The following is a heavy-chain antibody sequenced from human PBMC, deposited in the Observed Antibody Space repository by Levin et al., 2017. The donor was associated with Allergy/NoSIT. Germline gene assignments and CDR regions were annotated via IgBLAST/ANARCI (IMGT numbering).Heavy chain of an antibody. V-gene: IGHV3-15*01. CDR3: TISGISGTRWYGNGMDV. D-gene: IGHD1-7*01. Sequence: NTGGSLRLSCEASGFTFTNAWMNWVRQAPGKGLECVGLIKSKTDGGTTDYASPVKDRFTISRDDSKNTLYLQMNSLKTEDTAVYFCTISGISGTRWYGNGMDVWGQGTTVTVSS. CDR1: GFTFTNAW. CDR2: IKSKTDGGTT. J-gene: IGHJ6*02.